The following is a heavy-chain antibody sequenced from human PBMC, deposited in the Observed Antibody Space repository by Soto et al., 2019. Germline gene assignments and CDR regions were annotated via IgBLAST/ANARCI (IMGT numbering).Heavy chain of an antibody. V-gene: IGHV3-23*01. CDR2: GGSGGSR. CDR1: GFTFSTYG. Sequence: DVQLLESGGGLVQWGGSLRLSCVTSGFTFSTYGMTWVRQAPGKGLEWVSYGGSGGSRYYAESVKGRFTISRDNSKNTLSMEMNSLRAEDTDTSSCVKFRGRAYPYYYMDVWGKGTTVTVSS. D-gene: IGHD3-10*01. CDR3: VKFRGRAYPYYYMDV. J-gene: IGHJ6*03.